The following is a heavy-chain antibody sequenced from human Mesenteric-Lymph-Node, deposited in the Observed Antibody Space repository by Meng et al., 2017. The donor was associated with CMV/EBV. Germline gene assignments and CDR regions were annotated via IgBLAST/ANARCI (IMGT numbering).Heavy chain of an antibody. J-gene: IGHJ5*02. CDR1: GFTFDDYG. CDR2: TNWNGRST. Sequence: GESLKISCAASGFTFDDYGMNWVRQAPGKGLEWVSLTNWNGRSTGYADSVKGRFTISRDNAKNSLYLQMNSLRAEDTAVYYCARDTGMEYWFDPWGQGTLVTVSS. D-gene: IGHD2-8*02. CDR3: ARDTGMEYWFDP. V-gene: IGHV3-20*04.